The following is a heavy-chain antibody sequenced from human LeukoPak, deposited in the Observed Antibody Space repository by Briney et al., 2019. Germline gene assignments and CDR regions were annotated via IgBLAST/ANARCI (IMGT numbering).Heavy chain of an antibody. CDR3: ARGCECNCSGCYLPGIY. CDR1: GDIFSTYW. V-gene: IGHV3-7*01. D-gene: IGHD2-2*01. CDR2: IKQDGSEK. Sequence: GGSLRLSCVGSGDIFSTYWMNWVRQAPGKGLEWVANIKQDGSEKYHVDSVKGRFTISRDNAKNSLYLQMDSLRVEDTAVYYCARGCECNCSGCYLPGIYWGQGILVTVSS. J-gene: IGHJ4*02.